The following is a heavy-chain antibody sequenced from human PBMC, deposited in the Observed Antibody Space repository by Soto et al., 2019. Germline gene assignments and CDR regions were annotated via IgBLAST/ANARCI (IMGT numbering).Heavy chain of an antibody. D-gene: IGHD6-19*01. CDR3: ANLIFVGPSGWYGYYGMDV. CDR1: GFTFSSYG. J-gene: IGHJ6*02. V-gene: IGHV3-30*18. CDR2: ISYDGSNK. Sequence: QPGGSLRLSCAASGFTFSSYGMHWVRQAPGKGLEWVAVISYDGSNKYYADSVKGRFTISRDNSKNTLYLQMNSLRAEDTAVYYCANLIFVGPSGWYGYYGMDVWGQGTTVTVSS.